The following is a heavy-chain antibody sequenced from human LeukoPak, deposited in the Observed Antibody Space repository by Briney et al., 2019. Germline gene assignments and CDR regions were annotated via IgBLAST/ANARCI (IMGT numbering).Heavy chain of an antibody. D-gene: IGHD3-22*01. Sequence: PGGSLRLSCAASGFTFSSYAMSWVRQAPGKGLEWVSAISGSGGSTYYADSVKGRFTISRDNSKNTLYLQMNSLRAEDTAVYYCAKARSSGYQLYTIDYWGQGTLVTVSS. V-gene: IGHV3-23*01. J-gene: IGHJ4*02. CDR2: ISGSGGST. CDR1: GFTFSSYA. CDR3: AKARSSGYQLYTIDY.